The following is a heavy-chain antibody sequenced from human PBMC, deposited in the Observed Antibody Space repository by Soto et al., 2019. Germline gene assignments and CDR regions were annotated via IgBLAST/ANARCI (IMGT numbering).Heavy chain of an antibody. CDR1: GASISSSISYY. D-gene: IGHD2-15*01. CDR3: AVVAALGWFDP. Sequence: QLQVQESGPGLVKPSETLSLTCTVSGASISSSISYYWGWIRQPPGKGLEWIGSIYYSGSTYYKSSLKSRVTMSVDPSKNQFSLKLTSVTAADTAVYYCAVVAALGWFDPWGQGTLVTVSS. CDR2: IYYSGST. V-gene: IGHV4-39*01. J-gene: IGHJ5*02.